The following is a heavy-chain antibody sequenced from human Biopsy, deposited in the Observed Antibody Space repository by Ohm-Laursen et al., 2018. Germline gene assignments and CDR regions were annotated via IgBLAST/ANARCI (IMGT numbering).Heavy chain of an antibody. CDR1: GYFFSSYG. V-gene: IGHV1-18*01. CDR3: ARVFGGAYYSYAFDI. CDR2: ISGYNGNT. Sequence: GSSVKVSCKASGYFFSSYGLNWVRQAPGQGLEWMGRISGYNGNTNYAQKFQGRVTMTIDSSASTAYLELRGLKSDDTAVYYCARVFGGAYYSYAFDIWGQGTLVIVSS. J-gene: IGHJ3*02. D-gene: IGHD1-26*01.